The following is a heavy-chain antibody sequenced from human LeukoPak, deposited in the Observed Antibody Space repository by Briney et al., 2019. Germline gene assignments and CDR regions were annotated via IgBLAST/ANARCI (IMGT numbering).Heavy chain of an antibody. CDR3: ARAPAGVVDAFDI. D-gene: IGHD2-8*01. Sequence: SETLSLTCAVYGGSFSGYYWIWIRQPPVKGLEWIGEINHRGSTNYNPSLKSRVTISVDPSKNPSSLKLSSVTAADTAVYYCARAPAGVVDAFDIWGQGTMVTVSS. J-gene: IGHJ3*02. V-gene: IGHV4-34*01. CDR1: GGSFSGYY. CDR2: INHRGST.